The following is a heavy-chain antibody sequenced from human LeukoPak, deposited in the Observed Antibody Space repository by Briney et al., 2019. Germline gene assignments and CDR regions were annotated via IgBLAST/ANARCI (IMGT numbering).Heavy chain of an antibody. CDR3: ARPHTVLYNWFDP. Sequence: ASVTVSCKASGYTFTGYYMHWVRQASGQGLEWIGRINPNSGSTNYARKFQGRVTMTRDTSISTAYMELSRLRSDDTAVYYCARPHTVLYNWFDPWGQGTLVTVSS. D-gene: IGHD4-11*01. CDR2: INPNSGST. CDR1: GYTFTGYY. J-gene: IGHJ5*02. V-gene: IGHV1-2*06.